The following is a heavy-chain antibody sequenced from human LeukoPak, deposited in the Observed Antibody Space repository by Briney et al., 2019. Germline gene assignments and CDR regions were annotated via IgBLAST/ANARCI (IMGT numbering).Heavy chain of an antibody. V-gene: IGHV3-11*01. CDR3: ANPGYSSGWYRGAYYFDY. D-gene: IGHD6-19*01. CDR2: ISSSGSTI. J-gene: IGHJ4*02. CDR1: GFTFSDYY. Sequence: NPGGSLRLSCAASGFTFSDYYMSWIRQAPGKGLEWVSYISSSGSTIYYADSVKGRFTISRDNAKNSLYLQMNSLRAEDTAVYYCANPGYSSGWYRGAYYFDYWGQGTLVTVSS.